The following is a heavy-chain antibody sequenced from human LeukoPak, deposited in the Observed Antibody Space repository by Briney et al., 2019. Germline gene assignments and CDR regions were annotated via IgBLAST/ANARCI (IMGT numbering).Heavy chain of an antibody. CDR2: INPNSGGT. V-gene: IGHV1-2*02. D-gene: IGHD4-17*01. CDR1: GYTFTGYY. CDR3: AREVDYAGFDY. Sequence: ASVKVSCKASGYTFTGYYMHWVRRAPGQGLEWMGWINPNSGGTNYAQKFQGRVTMTRDTSISTAYMGLSRLRSDDTAVYYCAREVDYAGFDYWGQGTLVTVSS. J-gene: IGHJ4*02.